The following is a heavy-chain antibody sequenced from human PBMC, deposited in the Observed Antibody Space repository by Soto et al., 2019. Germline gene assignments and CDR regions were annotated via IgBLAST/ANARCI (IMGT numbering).Heavy chain of an antibody. CDR2: IYYSGTTNSGST. D-gene: IGHD6-25*01. Sequence: QVQLQESGPGLVKPSQTLSLTCTVSGGSISSGDYYWSWIRQPPGKGLEWIGYIYYSGTTNSGSTFYNPSLESRGSISVDTSKSHFSLRLTSVTAADTAIYYCGGETHRGPGGFWGQGTLVTVSP. CDR1: GGSISSGDYY. CDR3: GGETHRGPGGF. J-gene: IGHJ4*02. V-gene: IGHV4-30-4*01.